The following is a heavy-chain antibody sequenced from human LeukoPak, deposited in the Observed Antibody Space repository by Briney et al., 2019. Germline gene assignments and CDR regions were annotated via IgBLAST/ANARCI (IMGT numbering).Heavy chain of an antibody. V-gene: IGHV1-18*01. J-gene: IGHJ3*02. Sequence: RASVKVSCKASGYTFTSYGISWVRQAPGQGLEWVGWISTYNGNTNYAQKLQGRVTMTTDTSTSTAYMELRSLRSDDTALYYCAREGAHCSSTSCQRAFDIWGQGKMVTVSS. CDR2: ISTYNGNT. CDR3: AREGAHCSSTSCQRAFDI. CDR1: GYTFTSYG. D-gene: IGHD2-2*01.